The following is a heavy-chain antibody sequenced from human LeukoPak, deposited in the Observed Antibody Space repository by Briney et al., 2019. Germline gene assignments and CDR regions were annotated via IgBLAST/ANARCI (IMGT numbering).Heavy chain of an antibody. Sequence: GSSVKVSCKASGGTFSSYAISWVRQAPGQGLEWMGGIIPIFGTANYAQKFQGRVTITADESTSTAYMELSSLRSEDTAVYYCARCPLGWLQLGFDPWGQGTLVTISS. D-gene: IGHD5-24*01. CDR1: GGTFSSYA. CDR2: IIPIFGTA. J-gene: IGHJ5*02. V-gene: IGHV1-69*01. CDR3: ARCPLGWLQLGFDP.